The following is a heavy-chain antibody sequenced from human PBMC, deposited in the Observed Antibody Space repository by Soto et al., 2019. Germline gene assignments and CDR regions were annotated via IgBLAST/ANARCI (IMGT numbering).Heavy chain of an antibody. CDR2: ISYDGSNK. V-gene: IGHV3-30*09. Sequence: GGSLRLSCAASGFTFSSYAMHWVRQAPGKGLEWVAVISYDGSNKHYADSVKGRFAISRDDSKNVVYLEMNSLKTEDTAIYYCTTDSYITSIIVRFDYWGHGTLVTVSS. CDR1: GFTFSSYA. J-gene: IGHJ4*01. D-gene: IGHD3-22*01. CDR3: TTDSYITSIIVRFDY.